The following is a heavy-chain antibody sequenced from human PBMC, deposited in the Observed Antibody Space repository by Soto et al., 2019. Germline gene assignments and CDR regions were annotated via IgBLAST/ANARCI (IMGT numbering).Heavy chain of an antibody. D-gene: IGHD1-26*01. Sequence: SVKVSCKASGGTFSSYAISWVRQAPGQGLEWMGGIIPIFGTANYAQEFQGRVTITADESTSTAYMELSSLRSEDTAVYYCARVWEDYYYYYGMDVWGQGTTVTVSS. V-gene: IGHV1-69*13. CDR3: ARVWEDYYYYYGMDV. CDR1: GGTFSSYA. J-gene: IGHJ6*02. CDR2: IIPIFGTA.